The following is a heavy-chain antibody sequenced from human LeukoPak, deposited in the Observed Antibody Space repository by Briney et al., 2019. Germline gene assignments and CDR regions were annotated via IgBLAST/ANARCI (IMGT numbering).Heavy chain of an antibody. CDR1: GFTFSNYA. V-gene: IGHV3-23*01. CDR2: ISGSGGST. Sequence: PGGSLRLSCAAAGFTFSNYAMSWVRQAPGKGLEWVSVISGSGGSTYYADSVKGRFTISRDNAKNTLYLQMNSLRAEDTAVYYCAKGGQGFDYWGQGTLVTVSS. J-gene: IGHJ4*02. CDR3: AKGGQGFDY.